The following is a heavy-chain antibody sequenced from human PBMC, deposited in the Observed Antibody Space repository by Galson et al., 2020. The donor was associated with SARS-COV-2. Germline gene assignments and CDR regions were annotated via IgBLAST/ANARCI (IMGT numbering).Heavy chain of an antibody. J-gene: IGHJ4*02. Sequence: SETLSLTCTVSGAPLSSGTYLWAWIRQTPGKGLAWIGSLDHNGNTYYNPSLRSPVIKYLDASANEVSLILLSVTAADTAIYYCARRPQYDSTITWGRGTLVFVSS. CDR1: GAPLSSGTYL. D-gene: IGHD3-10*01. CDR3: ARRPQYDSTIT. CDR2: LDHNGNT. V-gene: IGHV4-39*01.